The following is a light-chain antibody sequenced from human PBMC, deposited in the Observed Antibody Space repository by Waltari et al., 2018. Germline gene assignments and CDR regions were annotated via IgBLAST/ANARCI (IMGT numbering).Light chain of an antibody. CDR3: NSRDRSGVV. Sequence: SSELTQDPAVSVALGQTVRITCQGDSLRSYYASWYQQKPGQAPVLVIYGKNNRPPGIPVRFAGSGSGNPASLTITGAQAEDEADYYWNSRDRSGVVFGGGTKLTVL. J-gene: IGLJ2*01. CDR1: SLRSYY. V-gene: IGLV3-19*01. CDR2: GKN.